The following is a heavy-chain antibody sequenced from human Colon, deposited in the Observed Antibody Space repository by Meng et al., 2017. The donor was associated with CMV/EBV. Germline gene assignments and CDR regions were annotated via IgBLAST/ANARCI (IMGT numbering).Heavy chain of an antibody. CDR3: ARGPLVAYY. D-gene: IGHD6-6*01. CDR1: GGSISSYY. CDR2: IYYSGGT. Sequence: SETLSLTCTVSGGSISSYYWSWIRQPPGKGLEWIGYIYYSGGTNYNPSLKSRVTISVDTSKNQFSLKLSSVTAADTAVYYCARGPLVAYYWGQGTLVTVSS. V-gene: IGHV4-59*01. J-gene: IGHJ4*02.